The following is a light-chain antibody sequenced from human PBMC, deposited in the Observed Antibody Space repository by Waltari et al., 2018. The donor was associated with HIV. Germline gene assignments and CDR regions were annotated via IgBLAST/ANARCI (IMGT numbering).Light chain of an antibody. V-gene: IGKV1-5*03. J-gene: IGKJ2*02. CDR3: QQYNSDFCT. CDR2: TAS. Sequence: DIQMTQSPSTLSASVGDRVTITCLASQEVRNWLAWYQQKSGKAPKLLIHTASNLEYGVPSRFNGSGSGTTFTLTIDNLQPDDFATYYCQQYNSDFCTFGQGTKLEI. CDR1: QEVRNW.